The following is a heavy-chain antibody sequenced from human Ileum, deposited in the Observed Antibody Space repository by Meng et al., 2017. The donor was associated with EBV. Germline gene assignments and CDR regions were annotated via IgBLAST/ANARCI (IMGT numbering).Heavy chain of an antibody. CDR1: GGSISSSNW. Sequence: QVPLEDAGPGLVNPSGTLSSTCAASGGSISSSNWWSWVRQAPGKGLEWIGEIHHTESTNYNPSLKSRVTISVDKSKNQFSLKLSSVTAADTAVYYCARESYSDSSGYYSLDYWGQGSLVTVSS. CDR2: IHHTEST. V-gene: IGHV4-4*02. D-gene: IGHD3-22*01. CDR3: ARESYSDSSGYYSLDY. J-gene: IGHJ4*02.